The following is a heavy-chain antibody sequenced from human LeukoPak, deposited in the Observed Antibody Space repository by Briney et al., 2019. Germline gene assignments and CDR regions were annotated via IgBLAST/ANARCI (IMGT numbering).Heavy chain of an antibody. D-gene: IGHD2-2*01. CDR2: IYYSGST. CDR3: ARRSIGYCSSTSCYRLDY. V-gene: IGHV4-39*07. CDR1: GGSISSSSYY. Sequence: SETLSLTCTVSGGSISSSSYYWGWIRQPPGKGLEWIGSIYYSGSTYYNPSLKSRVTISVDTSKNQFSLKLSSVTAADTAVYYCARRSIGYCSSTSCYRLDYWGQGTLVTVSS. J-gene: IGHJ4*02.